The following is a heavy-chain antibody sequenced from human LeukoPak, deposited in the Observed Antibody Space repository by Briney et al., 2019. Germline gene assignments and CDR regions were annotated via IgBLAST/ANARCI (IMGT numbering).Heavy chain of an antibody. CDR3: ARDLRSSNGYSSSHVY. J-gene: IGHJ4*02. V-gene: IGHV1-18*01. CDR1: GYTFTSYG. Sequence: ASVKVSCKASGYTFTSYGISWVRQAPGQGFEWMGWISAYNGNTNYAQKLQGRVTMTTDTSTSTAYMELRSLRSDDTAVYYCARDLRSSNGYSSSHVYWGQGTLVTVSS. CDR2: ISAYNGNT. D-gene: IGHD6-13*01.